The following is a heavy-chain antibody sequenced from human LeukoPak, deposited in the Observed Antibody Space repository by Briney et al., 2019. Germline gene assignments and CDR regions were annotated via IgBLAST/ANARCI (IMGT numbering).Heavy chain of an antibody. CDR1: GYTFTSYD. Sequence: ASVKVSCKASGYTFTSYDISWVRQATGQGLEWMGWMNPNSGNTGYAQKFQGRVTITRNTSISTAYMELSSLRSEDTAVYYCARVSGYSYATFDYWGQGTLVTVSS. D-gene: IGHD5-18*01. CDR3: ARVSGYSYATFDY. J-gene: IGHJ4*02. CDR2: MNPNSGNT. V-gene: IGHV1-8*03.